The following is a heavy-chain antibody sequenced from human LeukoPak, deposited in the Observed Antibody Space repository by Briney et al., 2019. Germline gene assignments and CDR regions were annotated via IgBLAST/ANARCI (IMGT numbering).Heavy chain of an antibody. D-gene: IGHD1-26*01. J-gene: IGHJ4*02. CDR3: ARDPIVGATTFDY. CDR1: GFTFDDYG. CDR2: ISSSGSTI. Sequence: PGGSLRLSCAASGFTFDDYGMSWVRQAPGQGLEWVSYISSSGSTIYYADSVKGRFTISRDNAKNSLYLQMNSLRDEDTAVYYCARDPIVGATTFDYWGQGTLVTVSS. V-gene: IGHV3-48*02.